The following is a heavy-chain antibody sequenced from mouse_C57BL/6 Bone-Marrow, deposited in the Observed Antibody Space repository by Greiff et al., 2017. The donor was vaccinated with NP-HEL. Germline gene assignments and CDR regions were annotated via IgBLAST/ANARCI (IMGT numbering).Heavy chain of an antibody. CDR2: IWRGGST. D-gene: IGHD2-3*01. CDR3: ARNWGWLLPFDY. V-gene: IGHV2-2*01. Sequence: VKLQESGPGLVQPSQSLSITCTVSGFSLTSYGVHWVRQSPGKGLEWLGVIWRGGSTDYNAAFISRLSISKDNSKSQVFFKMNSLQADDTAIYYCARNWGWLLPFDYGGQGTTLTVSS. J-gene: IGHJ2*01. CDR1: GFSLTSYG.